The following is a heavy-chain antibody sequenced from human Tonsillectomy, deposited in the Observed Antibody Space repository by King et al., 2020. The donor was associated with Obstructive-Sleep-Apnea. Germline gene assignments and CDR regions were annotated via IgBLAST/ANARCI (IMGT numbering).Heavy chain of an antibody. CDR3: ARNPYSSTWLAY. CDR1: GGSISSSSYY. J-gene: IGHJ4*02. Sequence: LQLQESGPGLVKPSETLSLTCTVSGGSISSSSYYWAWIRQSPGKGLDWIGSFYSSGTTYYTPSLRGRVTISGDTSKNPFSLKLDSVTAADTAVYYCARNPYSSTWLAYWGQGTLVTVSS. V-gene: IGHV4-39*07. D-gene: IGHD6-13*01. CDR2: FYSSGTT.